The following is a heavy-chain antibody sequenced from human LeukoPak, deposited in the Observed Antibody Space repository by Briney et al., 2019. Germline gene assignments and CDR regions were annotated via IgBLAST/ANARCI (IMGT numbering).Heavy chain of an antibody. V-gene: IGHV1-69*13. CDR2: TIPIFGTA. Sequence: SVKVSCKASGGTFSSYAISWVRQAPGQGLEWMGGTIPIFGTANYAQKFQGRVTITADESTSTAYMELSSLRSEDTAVYYCARGVGAGSYSLHLNPWGQGTLVTVSS. J-gene: IGHJ5*02. CDR3: ARGVGAGSYSLHLNP. CDR1: GGTFSSYA. D-gene: IGHD3-10*01.